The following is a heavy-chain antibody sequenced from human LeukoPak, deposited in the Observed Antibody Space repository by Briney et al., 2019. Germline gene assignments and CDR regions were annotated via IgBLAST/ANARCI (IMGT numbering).Heavy chain of an antibody. CDR3: ARDSQRAWLVRGPRYYFDY. Sequence: ASVKVSCKASGYTFTGYYMHWVRQAPGQGLEWMGWINPNSGGTNYAQKFQGRVTMTRDTSISTAYMELSRLRSDDTAVYYCARDSQRAWLVRGPRYYFDYWGQGTLVTVSS. CDR1: GYTFTGYY. V-gene: IGHV1-2*02. J-gene: IGHJ4*02. CDR2: INPNSGGT. D-gene: IGHD6-19*01.